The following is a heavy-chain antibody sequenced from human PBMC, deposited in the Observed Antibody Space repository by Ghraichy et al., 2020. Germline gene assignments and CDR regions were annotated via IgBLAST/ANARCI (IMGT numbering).Heavy chain of an antibody. D-gene: IGHD2-21*01. Sequence: SETLSLTCTVSGGSISSSNYYWAWIRQSPGKGLEWIGSIHHSGSTYYNPSLQSRVTITVDKSKNQFSLKLSSVTAAASALYSCAGSFVVIRHFSLWGRRPLVTLSS. V-gene: IGHV4-39*01. CDR2: IHHSGST. CDR3: AGSFVVIRHFSL. CDR1: GGSISSSNYY. J-gene: IGHJ2*01.